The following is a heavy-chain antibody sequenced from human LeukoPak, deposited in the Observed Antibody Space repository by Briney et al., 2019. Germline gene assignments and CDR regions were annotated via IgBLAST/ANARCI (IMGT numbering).Heavy chain of an antibody. V-gene: IGHV3-48*03. CDR2: ISSSGSTI. CDR3: AELGITMIGGV. D-gene: IGHD3-10*02. J-gene: IGHJ6*04. Sequence: GGSLRLSCAASGFTFSSYEMNWVRQAPGKGLGRVSYISSSGSTIYYADSVKSRFTISRDNAKNSLYLQMNSLRAEDTAVYYCAELGITMIGGVWGKGTTVTIST. CDR1: GFTFSSYE.